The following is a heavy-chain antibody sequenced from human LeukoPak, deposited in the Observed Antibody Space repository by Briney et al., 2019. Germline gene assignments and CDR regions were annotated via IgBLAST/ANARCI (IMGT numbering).Heavy chain of an antibody. CDR3: ARTMVRGVHFDY. J-gene: IGHJ4*02. D-gene: IGHD3-10*01. CDR1: GFTFSSYA. CDR2: ISSSGSTI. V-gene: IGHV3-11*01. Sequence: GGSLRLSCAASGFTFSSYAMSWIRQAPGKGLEWVSYISSSGSTIYYADSVKGRFTISRDNAKNSLYLQMNSLRAEDTAVCYCARTMVRGVHFDYWGQGTLVTVSS.